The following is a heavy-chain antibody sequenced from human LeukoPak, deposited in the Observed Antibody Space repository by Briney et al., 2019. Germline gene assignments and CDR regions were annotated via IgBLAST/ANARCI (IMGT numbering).Heavy chain of an antibody. J-gene: IGHJ6*03. Sequence: SETLSLTCTVSGGSISSYYWSWIRQPAGKGLEWIGRIYTSGSTNYNPSLKSRVTMSVDTSKNQFSLKLSSVTAADTAVYYCARVRLGIAVAGEYYYYYMDVWGKGTTVTVSS. D-gene: IGHD6-19*01. CDR1: GGSISSYY. V-gene: IGHV4-4*07. CDR3: ARVRLGIAVAGEYYYYYMDV. CDR2: IYTSGST.